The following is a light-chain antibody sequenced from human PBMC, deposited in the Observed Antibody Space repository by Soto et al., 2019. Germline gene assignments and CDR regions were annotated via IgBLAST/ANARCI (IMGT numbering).Light chain of an antibody. J-gene: IGKJ5*01. CDR3: QQYGSSLPIT. Sequence: EVVLTQSPGTLSLSPGERATLSCRASQTVRNNYLAWYQQKPGQAPRLLIYGASSRATGIPDRFSGSGSGTDFTLTISRLEPEDFAVYYCQQYGSSLPITFGQGTRLEIK. CDR1: QTVRNNY. CDR2: GAS. V-gene: IGKV3-20*01.